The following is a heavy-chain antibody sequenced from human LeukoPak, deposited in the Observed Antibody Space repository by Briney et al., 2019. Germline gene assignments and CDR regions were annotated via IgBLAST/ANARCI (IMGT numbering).Heavy chain of an antibody. CDR1: RFTFSSYE. CDR2: ISGTGTTV. V-gene: IGHV3-48*03. Sequence: GGSLRLSCAASRFTFSSYEMKWVRQAPGKGLEWVSHISGTGTTVYYGDSVKGRFTVSRDSAKNLLYLQMNNLRDEDTAMYYCARGGGPGTKTEDWGQGTLVTVSA. CDR3: ARGGGPGTKTED. J-gene: IGHJ4*02. D-gene: IGHD3-10*01.